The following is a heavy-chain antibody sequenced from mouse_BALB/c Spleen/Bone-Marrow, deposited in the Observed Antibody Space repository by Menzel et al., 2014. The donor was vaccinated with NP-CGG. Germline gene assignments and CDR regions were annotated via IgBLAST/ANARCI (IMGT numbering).Heavy chain of an antibody. CDR2: IYPGDGST. D-gene: IGHD3-2*01. Sequence: SGPELVKPGALVKISCKASGYTFTSYDINWVKQRPGQGLEWIGWIYPGDGSTKYNEKFKGKATLTADKSSSTAYMQVSSLTSENSAVCFCAMTARGGFACWGQGTLVTVSA. CDR3: AMTARGGFAC. CDR1: GYTFTSYD. J-gene: IGHJ3*01. V-gene: IGHV1S33*01.